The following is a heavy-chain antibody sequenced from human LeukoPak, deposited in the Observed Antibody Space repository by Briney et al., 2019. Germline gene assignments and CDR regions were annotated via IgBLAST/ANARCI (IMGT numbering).Heavy chain of an antibody. CDR3: AKLYRAVTGMFFDY. V-gene: IGHV3-23*01. CDR1: GFTFSAYY. J-gene: IGHJ4*02. Sequence: GGSLRLSCAASGFTFSAYYMSWIRQALGKGLEWVSGISGSGGGTYNADSVEGRFTISRDNSKNTLYLQMNSLRAEDTAVYYCAKLYRAVTGMFFDYWGQGTLVTVSS. CDR2: ISGSGGGT. D-gene: IGHD6-19*01.